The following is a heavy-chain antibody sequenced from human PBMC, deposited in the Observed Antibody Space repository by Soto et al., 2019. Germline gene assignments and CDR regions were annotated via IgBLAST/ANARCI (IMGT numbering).Heavy chain of an antibody. V-gene: IGHV4-30-4*01. Sequence: KASETLSLTCTVSGGSISSGDYYWSWILHPPGKGLEWIGYIYYSGSTYYNPSLKSRVTISVDTSKNQFSLKLSSVTAADTAVYYCAREGTYYDSTWYNWFEPWGQGNLVSVSS. CDR2: IYYSGST. CDR3: AREGTYYDSTWYNWFEP. J-gene: IGHJ5*02. D-gene: IGHD3-22*01. CDR1: GGSISSGDYY.